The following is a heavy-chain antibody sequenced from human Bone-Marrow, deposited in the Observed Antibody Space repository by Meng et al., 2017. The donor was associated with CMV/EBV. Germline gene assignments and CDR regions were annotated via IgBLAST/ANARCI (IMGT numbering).Heavy chain of an antibody. CDR2: IRYDGSNK. D-gene: IGHD3-3*01. V-gene: IGHV3-30*02. CDR1: GFTFSSYG. J-gene: IGHJ5*02. CDR3: AREQGTSLTIFGVVRLGWFDP. Sequence: GESLKISCAASGFTFSSYGMHWVRQAPGKGLEWVAFIRYDGSNKYYADSVKGRFTISRDNAKNSLYLQMNSLRAEDTAVYYCAREQGTSLTIFGVVRLGWFDPWGQGNLVNVSS.